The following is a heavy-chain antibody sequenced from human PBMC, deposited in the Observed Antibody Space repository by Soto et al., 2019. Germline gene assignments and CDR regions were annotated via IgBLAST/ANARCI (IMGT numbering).Heavy chain of an antibody. V-gene: IGHV3-74*01. CDR3: ARGRCSGASCYFDY. J-gene: IGHJ4*02. CDR1: GFTFSSYW. CDR2: INNDGSST. D-gene: IGHD2-15*01. Sequence: EVQLVESGGGLVQPGGSLRLTCAASGFTFSSYWMHWVRQAPGKGPVWVSRINNDGSSTSYADSVKGRFTISRDNAKNTLYLQMSSLSAEDTAVYYCARGRCSGASCYFDYWGQGTLVTVSS.